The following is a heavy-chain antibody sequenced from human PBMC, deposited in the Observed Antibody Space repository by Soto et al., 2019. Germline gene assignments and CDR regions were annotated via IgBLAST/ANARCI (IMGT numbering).Heavy chain of an antibody. CDR1: GGSFSGYY. Sequence: SETLSLTCAVYGGSFSGYYWSWIRQPPGKGLEWIEEINHSGSTNYNPSLKSRVTISVDTSKNQFSLKLSSVTAADTAVYYCACLPSPQRYYYGSGRKDYWGQGTLVTVSS. CDR2: INHSGST. V-gene: IGHV4-34*01. CDR3: ACLPSPQRYYYGSGRKDY. D-gene: IGHD3-10*01. J-gene: IGHJ4*02.